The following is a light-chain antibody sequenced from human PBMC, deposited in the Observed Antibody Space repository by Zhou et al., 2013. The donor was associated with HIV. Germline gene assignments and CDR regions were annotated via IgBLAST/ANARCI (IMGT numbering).Light chain of an antibody. CDR2: AAS. V-gene: IGKV1-5*01. Sequence: DIQMTQSPSTLSASVGDRVTMTCRASQGISGWLAWYQQKPGKAPKLLIYAASSLQSGVPSRFSGSGSGADFTLTISGLRPDDFATYYCQQTYTVPLTFGGGTTVDIK. CDR3: QQTYTVPLT. CDR1: QGISGW. J-gene: IGKJ4*01.